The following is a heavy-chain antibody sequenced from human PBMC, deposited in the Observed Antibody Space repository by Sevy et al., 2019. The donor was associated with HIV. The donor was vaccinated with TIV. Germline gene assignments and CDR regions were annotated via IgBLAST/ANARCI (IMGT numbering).Heavy chain of an antibody. V-gene: IGHV3-30*03. CDR3: TREKTEDSYGYMTIDY. D-gene: IGHD5-18*01. CDR1: GFTFSSYG. CDR2: ISYDGSNK. Sequence: GGSLRLSCAASGFTFSSYGMHWVRQAPGKGLEWVAVISYDGSNKYYADSVKGRFTISRDNSKNTLYLQMNSLRAEDTVVLYCTREKTEDSYGYMTIDYWGQGTLVTVSS. J-gene: IGHJ4*02.